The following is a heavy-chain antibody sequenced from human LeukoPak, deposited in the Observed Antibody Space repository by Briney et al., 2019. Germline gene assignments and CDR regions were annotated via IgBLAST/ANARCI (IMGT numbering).Heavy chain of an antibody. CDR2: IDWGDDK. Sequence: SGPTLVNPTQTLTLTCTFSGFSLSTSGMCVSWIRQPPGKALEWLARIDWGDDKYYSTSLKTRLNISKDTSKNQVVLTMTNMDPVDTATYYCARDYYDSSGQGYFQHWGQGTLVTVSP. CDR1: GFSLSTSGMC. D-gene: IGHD3-22*01. CDR3: ARDYYDSSGQGYFQH. J-gene: IGHJ1*01. V-gene: IGHV2-70*11.